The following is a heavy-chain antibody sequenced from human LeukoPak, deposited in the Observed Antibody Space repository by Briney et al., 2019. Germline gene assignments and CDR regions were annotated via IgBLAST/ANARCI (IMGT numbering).Heavy chain of an antibody. D-gene: IGHD3-3*01. CDR2: IKQDGSEK. CDR3: AREPYYDFWSDHFDY. J-gene: IGHJ4*02. CDR1: GFTFSSYW. Sequence: GGSLRLSCAASGFTFSSYWMSWVRQAPGKGLEWVANIKQDGSEKYYVDSVKGRFTISRDNAENSLYLQMNSLRAEDTAVYYCAREPYYDFWSDHFDYWGQGTLVTVSS. V-gene: IGHV3-7*01.